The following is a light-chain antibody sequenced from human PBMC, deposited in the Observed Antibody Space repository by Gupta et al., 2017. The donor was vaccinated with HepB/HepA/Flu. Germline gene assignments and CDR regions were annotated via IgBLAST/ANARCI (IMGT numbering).Light chain of an antibody. J-gene: IGKJ1*01. V-gene: IGKV2-30*02. CDR3: SQHTHWSPIT. CDR1: QTLVHSDGNTY. CDR2: EVS. Sequence: DIVIPQSPLSLPVTLGQPASSSCRSSQTLVHSDGNTYLYWFQQRPGQSPRRLINEVSKRDSGVPERIISGGSGSEFIIKISSVEAADVALEYCSQHTHWSPITFGQGTQVEIK.